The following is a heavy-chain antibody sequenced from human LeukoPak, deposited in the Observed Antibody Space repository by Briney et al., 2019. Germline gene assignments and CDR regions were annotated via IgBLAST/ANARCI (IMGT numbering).Heavy chain of an antibody. V-gene: IGHV3-21*01. Sequence: PGGSLRLSCAASGFTFSSYSMNWVRQAPGKGLEWVSSISSSSSYIYYADSAKGRFTISRDNAKNSLYLQMNSLRAEDTAVYYCARASNSTYYYYYMDVWGKGTTVTVSS. CDR2: ISSSSSYI. J-gene: IGHJ6*03. D-gene: IGHD4-11*01. CDR3: ARASNSTYYYYYMDV. CDR1: GFTFSSYS.